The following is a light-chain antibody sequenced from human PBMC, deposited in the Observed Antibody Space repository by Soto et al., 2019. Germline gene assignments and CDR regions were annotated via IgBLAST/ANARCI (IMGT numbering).Light chain of an antibody. CDR3: AAWDDSLNGYV. Sequence: QSVLTQAPSASGTPGQRVTISCSGSSSNIGSSTVNWYQQLPGTAPKLLIYTNNQRPSGVPDRFSGSKSGTSASLAISWLQSEDEADYYGAAWDDSLNGYVFGTGTKVTVL. J-gene: IGLJ1*01. CDR1: SSNIGSST. V-gene: IGLV1-44*01. CDR2: TNN.